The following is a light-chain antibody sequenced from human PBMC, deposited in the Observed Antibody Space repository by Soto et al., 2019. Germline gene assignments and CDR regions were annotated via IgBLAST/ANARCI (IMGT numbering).Light chain of an antibody. J-gene: IGKJ1*01. CDR1: LSLLYNSNNRNY. CDR2: WAS. CDR3: QQYFNAPAT. Sequence: DIVMTQSPDSLAVSLGERATINCKSSLSLLYNSNNRNYLAWYQHKPGQPPKLLFYWASTRESGVPDRFSGSGSGTDFTLTISSLQAEDVAVYYCQQYFNAPATFGQGTKVEIK. V-gene: IGKV4-1*01.